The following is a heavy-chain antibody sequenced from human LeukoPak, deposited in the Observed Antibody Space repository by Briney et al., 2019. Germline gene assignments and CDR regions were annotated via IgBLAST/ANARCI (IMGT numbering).Heavy chain of an antibody. CDR2: IYHSGST. J-gene: IGHJ6*03. CDR3: ARVFGGYDFWSGSYYYYYMDV. CDR1: GYSISSGYY. D-gene: IGHD3-3*01. Sequence: SETLSLTCTVSGYSISSGYYWGWIRQPPGKGLEWIGSIYHSGSTYYNPSLKSRVTISVDTSKNQFSLKLSSVTAADTAVYYCARVFGGYDFWSGSYYYYYMDVWGKGTTVTVSS. V-gene: IGHV4-38-2*02.